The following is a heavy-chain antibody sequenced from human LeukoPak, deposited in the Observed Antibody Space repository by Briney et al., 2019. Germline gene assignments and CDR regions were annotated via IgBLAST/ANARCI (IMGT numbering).Heavy chain of an antibody. CDR2: IKQDGSEK. J-gene: IGHJ4*02. D-gene: IGHD3-16*01. CDR1: GFTFSSYW. Sequence: GGSLKLSCAASGFTFSSYWMSWVRQAPGKGLEWVANIKQDGSEKDYVDSVKGRFTISRDNARKLLFLQMNSLRAEDTALYYCARDGYGLGIYYDRFDSWGQGTPVTVSS. V-gene: IGHV3-7*01. CDR3: ARDGYGLGIYYDRFDS.